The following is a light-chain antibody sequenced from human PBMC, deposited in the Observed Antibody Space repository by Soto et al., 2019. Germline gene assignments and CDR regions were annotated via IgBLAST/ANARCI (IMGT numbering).Light chain of an antibody. CDR1: QSISNW. CDR3: QQYNSYSLYT. Sequence: DLQMTQSPSTLSASVGDRVTITCRASQSISNWLAWYQQKPGKAPKLLIYDVSNLESGVPSRFSGSGSGTEFTLTISSLQPDDFATYYCQQYNSYSLYTFGQGTKLEIK. V-gene: IGKV1-5*01. J-gene: IGKJ2*01. CDR2: DVS.